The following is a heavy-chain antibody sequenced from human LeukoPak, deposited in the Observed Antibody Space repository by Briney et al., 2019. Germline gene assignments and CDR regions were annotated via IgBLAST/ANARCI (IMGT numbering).Heavy chain of an antibody. J-gene: IGHJ4*02. V-gene: IGHV1-8*01. CDR2: MNPNSGNA. Sequence: ASVKVSCKASGYTFTRYDINWLRQATGQGLEWMGWMNPNSGNAGYAQKFQGRVTMTRNTSISTAYMELSSLRSEDTAVYYCARGSSSSLIDYWGQGTLVTVSS. CDR1: GYTFTRYD. CDR3: ARGSSSSLIDY. D-gene: IGHD6-6*01.